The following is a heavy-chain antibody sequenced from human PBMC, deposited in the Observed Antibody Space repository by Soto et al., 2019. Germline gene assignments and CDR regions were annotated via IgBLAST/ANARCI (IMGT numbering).Heavy chain of an antibody. J-gene: IGHJ4*02. Sequence: ASVKVSCKASGYTFSSYAMHWVRQAPGQRLEWVGWINAGYGNTKSSQKFQDRVTISRDTSASTAYMELTSLRSEDTAVYYCARDTGDGTFDFWGQGTLVTVSS. V-gene: IGHV1-3*01. CDR2: INAGYGNT. D-gene: IGHD7-27*01. CDR1: GYTFSSYA. CDR3: ARDTGDGTFDF.